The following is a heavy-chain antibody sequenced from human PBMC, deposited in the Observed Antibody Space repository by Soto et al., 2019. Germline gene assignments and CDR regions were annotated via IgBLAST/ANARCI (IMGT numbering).Heavy chain of an antibody. J-gene: IGHJ4*01. Sequence: GGSLRLSCAASGFMFSAYAMLWVRQAPGKGLEWVAAISYDGTNKYYADSIKGRFTISRDNSANTLFLQVNSLRREDTAMYYCARDPSPYTSGWYGIEFRGHGTLVTVSS. CDR2: ISYDGTNK. D-gene: IGHD6-19*01. CDR3: ARDPSPYTSGWYGIEF. CDR1: GFMFSAYA. V-gene: IGHV3-30*04.